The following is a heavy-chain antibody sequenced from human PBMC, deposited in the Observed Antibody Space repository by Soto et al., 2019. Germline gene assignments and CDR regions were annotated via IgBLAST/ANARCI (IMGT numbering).Heavy chain of an antibody. J-gene: IGHJ4*02. CDR2: ISGFNGNT. CDR1: GYTFSRYG. D-gene: IGHD6-13*01. Sequence: ASVKVSCKVSGYTFSRYGISWVRQAPGQGLEWMGWISGFNGNTKESEKLQGRVTLTTDTAANTAHMELRGLRSDDTAVYYCAGASAYSTPWSFDNWGQGTLVTVSS. V-gene: IGHV1-18*01. CDR3: AGASAYSTPWSFDN.